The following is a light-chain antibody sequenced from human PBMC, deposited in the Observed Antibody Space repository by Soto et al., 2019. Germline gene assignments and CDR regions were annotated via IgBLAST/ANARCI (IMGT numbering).Light chain of an antibody. CDR2: GAS. J-gene: IGKJ4*01. V-gene: IGKV3-15*01. Sequence: EIVLTQSPATLSVSPGERATLSCRASQSVGSNLAWYQQKPGQAPRLLIYGASTRATDIPARFSGSGSGTEFTLTVSSLQSEDFAVYYCQQYNNWPLTFGGGTKVDIK. CDR3: QQYNNWPLT. CDR1: QSVGSN.